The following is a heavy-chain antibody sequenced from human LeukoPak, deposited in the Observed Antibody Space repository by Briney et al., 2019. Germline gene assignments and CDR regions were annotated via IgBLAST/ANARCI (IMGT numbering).Heavy chain of an antibody. Sequence: PSETLSLTCTVSGYSISSAYYWGWIRQSPGKGLEWIGEINHSGSTNYNPSLKSRVTISVDTSKNQFSLKLSSVTAADTAVYYCARDPKDYDRTPHFDYWGQGTLVTVSS. V-gene: IGHV4-38-2*02. CDR1: GYSISSAYY. CDR3: ARDPKDYDRTPHFDY. D-gene: IGHD3-22*01. CDR2: INHSGST. J-gene: IGHJ4*02.